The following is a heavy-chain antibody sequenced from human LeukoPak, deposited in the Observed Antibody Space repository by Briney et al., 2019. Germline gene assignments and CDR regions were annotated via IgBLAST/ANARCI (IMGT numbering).Heavy chain of an antibody. CDR3: ARHLDITIFAVVTAPYMDV. CDR1: GGSFSGYY. Sequence: SETLSLTCAVYGGSFSGYYWGWIRQPPGKGLEWIGDVYYSGSTYYNPSLKSRVTISLDTSDNQFSLKLNSVTAADTAVYYCARHLDITIFAVVTAPYMDVWGKGTTVTVSS. V-gene: IGHV4-34*01. D-gene: IGHD3-3*01. CDR2: VYYSGST. J-gene: IGHJ6*03.